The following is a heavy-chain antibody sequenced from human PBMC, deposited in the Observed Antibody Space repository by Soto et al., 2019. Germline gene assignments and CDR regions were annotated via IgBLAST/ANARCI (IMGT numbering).Heavy chain of an antibody. V-gene: IGHV3-30-3*01. CDR3: ARDSAPPYYYDSSGYYY. Sequence: PGGSLRLSCAASGFTFSSYAMHWVRQAPGKGLEWVAVISYDVSNKYYADSVKGRFTISRDNSKNTLYLQMNSLRAEDTAVYYCARDSAPPYYYDSSGYYYWGQGTLVTVSS. CDR2: ISYDVSNK. D-gene: IGHD3-22*01. CDR1: GFTFSSYA. J-gene: IGHJ4*02.